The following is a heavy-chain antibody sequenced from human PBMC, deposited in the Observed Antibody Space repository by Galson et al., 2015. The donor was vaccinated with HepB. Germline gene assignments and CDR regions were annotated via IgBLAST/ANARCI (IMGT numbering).Heavy chain of an antibody. J-gene: IGHJ4*02. D-gene: IGHD3-10*01. CDR3: ARDPTYFGSGDKFDY. Sequence: SLRLSCAASGFTFSSYAMHWDRQAPGKGLEWVAVISYDGSNKYYADSVKGRFTISRDNSRNTLYLQVNSLRPEDTGVYYCARDPTYFGSGDKFDYWGQGTLVTVSS. CDR1: GFTFSSYA. CDR2: ISYDGSNK. V-gene: IGHV3-30-3*01.